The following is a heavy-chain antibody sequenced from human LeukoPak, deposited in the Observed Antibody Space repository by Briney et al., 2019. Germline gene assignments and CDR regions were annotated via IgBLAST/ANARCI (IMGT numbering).Heavy chain of an antibody. D-gene: IGHD6-6*01. J-gene: IGHJ6*03. Sequence: SETLSLTCALYGESFSGYYWSWIRQPPGKGLEWIGEITHSGSTTYNSSLKGRAPISVETSKKQFSLKLSSVTAADTAVYFCARVMRIAARLGDYYYYYYMDVWGKGTTVTVSS. CDR3: ARVMRIAARLGDYYYYYYMDV. CDR1: GESFSGYY. V-gene: IGHV4-34*01. CDR2: ITHSGST.